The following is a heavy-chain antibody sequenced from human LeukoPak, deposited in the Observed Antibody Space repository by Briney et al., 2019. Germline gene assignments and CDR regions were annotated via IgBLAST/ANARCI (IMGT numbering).Heavy chain of an antibody. CDR3: ARQGYCSSTSCYTGGLGY. CDR2: INPNSGGT. V-gene: IGHV1-2*02. J-gene: IGHJ4*02. Sequence: ASVKVSCKASGYTFTGYYMHWVRQAPGQGLEWTGWINPNSGGTNYAQKFQGRVTMTRDTSISTAYMELSRLRSDDTAVYYCARQGYCSSTSCYTGGLGYWGQGTLVTVSS. D-gene: IGHD2-2*02. CDR1: GYTFTGYY.